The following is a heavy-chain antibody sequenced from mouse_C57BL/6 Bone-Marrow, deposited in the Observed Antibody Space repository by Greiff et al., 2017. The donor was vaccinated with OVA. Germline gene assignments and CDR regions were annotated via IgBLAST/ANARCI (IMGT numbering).Heavy chain of an antibody. D-gene: IGHD2-5*01. CDR2: IDPSDSYT. Sequence: QVQLQQPGAELVRPGTSVKLSCKASGYTFTSYWMHWVKQRPGQGLEWIGVIDPSDSYTNYNQKFKGKATLTVDTSSSTAYMQLSSLTSEDSAVYYCARNSNYGNWYFDVWGTGTTVTVSS. CDR3: ARNSNYGNWYFDV. CDR1: GYTFTSYW. J-gene: IGHJ1*03. V-gene: IGHV1-59*01.